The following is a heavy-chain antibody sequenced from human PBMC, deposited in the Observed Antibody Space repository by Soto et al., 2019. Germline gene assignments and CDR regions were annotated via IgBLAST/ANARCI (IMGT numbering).Heavy chain of an antibody. CDR1: GGSISSSSYY. CDR3: AKFGETGPVDY. J-gene: IGHJ4*02. Sequence: QLQLQESGPGLVKPSETLSLTCTVSGGSISSSSYYWGWIRQPPGKGLEWIGSIYYSGSTYYNPSLKSRVTISVDTSKNQFSLKLSSVTAADTAVYYCAKFGETGPVDYWGQGTLVTVSS. D-gene: IGHD4-17*01. CDR2: IYYSGST. V-gene: IGHV4-39*01.